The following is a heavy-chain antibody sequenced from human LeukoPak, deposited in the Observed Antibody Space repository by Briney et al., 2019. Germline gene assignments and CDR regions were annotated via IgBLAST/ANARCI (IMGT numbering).Heavy chain of an antibody. CDR3: ARLSHGDYFDY. D-gene: IGHD3-16*01. CDR1: GGSISSYY. CDR2: IYTSGST. Sequence: SETLSLTCTVSGGSISSYYWSWIRQPPGKGLEWIGYIYTSGSTNYNPSLKSRVTISVDTSKNQFSLKLSSVTAADTAVYYCARLSHGDYFDYRGQGTLVTVSS. J-gene: IGHJ4*02. V-gene: IGHV4-4*09.